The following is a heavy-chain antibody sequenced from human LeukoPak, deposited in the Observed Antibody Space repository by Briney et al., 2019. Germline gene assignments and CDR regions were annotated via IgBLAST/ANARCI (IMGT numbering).Heavy chain of an antibody. J-gene: IGHJ3*02. V-gene: IGHV4-34*01. D-gene: IGHD1-26*01. CDR1: GGSFSGYY. CDR2: INHSGST. Sequence: PSETLSLTCAVYGGSFSGYYWSWIRQPPGKGLEWIGEINHSGSTNYNPSLKSRVTISVDTSKNQFSLKLSSVTAADTAVYYCARAGASRAFDIWGQGTMVTVSS. CDR3: ARAGASRAFDI.